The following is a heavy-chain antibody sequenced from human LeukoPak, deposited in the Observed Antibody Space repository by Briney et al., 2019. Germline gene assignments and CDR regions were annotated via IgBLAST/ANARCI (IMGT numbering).Heavy chain of an antibody. V-gene: IGHV4-34*01. Sequence: PSETLSLTCAVYGGSFSGYYWSWLRQPPGKGLEWIGEINHSGSTNYNPSLKSRVTISVDTSKNQFSLKLSSVTAADTAVYYCAKSQVTGWYDFDYWGKGTLVIVSS. CDR1: GGSFSGYY. D-gene: IGHD6-19*01. CDR2: INHSGST. J-gene: IGHJ4*02. CDR3: AKSQVTGWYDFDY.